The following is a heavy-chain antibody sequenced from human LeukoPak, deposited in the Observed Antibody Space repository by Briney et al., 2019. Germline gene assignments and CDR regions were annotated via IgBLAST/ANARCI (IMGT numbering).Heavy chain of an antibody. CDR1: GGSIRSSYYY. J-gene: IGHJ3*02. CDR2: IYDSGST. D-gene: IGHD2-15*01. Sequence: SETLSLTCTVSGGSIRSSYYYWGWIRQPPGKGLEWIGSIYDSGSTYYNPSLKSRVTISVDTSKNQFSLKLSSVTAADTAVCYCATGRLLLDAFDIWGQGTMVTVSS. CDR3: ATGRLLLDAFDI. V-gene: IGHV4-39*07.